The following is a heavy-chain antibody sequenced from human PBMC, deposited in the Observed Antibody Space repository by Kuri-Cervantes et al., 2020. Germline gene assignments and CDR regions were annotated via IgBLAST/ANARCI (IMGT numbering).Heavy chain of an antibody. CDR1: GGSISSSSYY. Sequence: SETLSLTCTVSGGSISSSSYYWGWIRQPPGKGLEWIGYIYYSGSTNYNPSLKSRVTISVDMSKNQFSLKLSSVTAADTAVYYCARDYSRSWSRAPFDYWGQGTLVTVSS. D-gene: IGHD6-13*01. J-gene: IGHJ4*02. CDR2: IYYSGST. V-gene: IGHV4-61*05. CDR3: ARDYSRSWSRAPFDY.